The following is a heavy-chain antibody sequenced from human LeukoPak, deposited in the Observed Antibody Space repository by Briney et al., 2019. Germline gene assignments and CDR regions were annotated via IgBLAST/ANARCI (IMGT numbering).Heavy chain of an antibody. D-gene: IGHD3-16*01. CDR1: GYTFTGYY. CDR2: INPNSGGT. Sequence: ASVKVSCKASGYTFTGYYMHWVRQAPGQGLEWMGRINPNSGGTTYAQKFQGRVTMTRDTSISTAYMELSRLRSDDTAVYYCARLWPSVGERWFDPWGQGTLVTVSS. J-gene: IGHJ5*02. V-gene: IGHV1-2*06. CDR3: ARLWPSVGERWFDP.